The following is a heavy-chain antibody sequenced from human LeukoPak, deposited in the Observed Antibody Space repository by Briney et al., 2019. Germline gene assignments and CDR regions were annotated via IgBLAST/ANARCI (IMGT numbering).Heavy chain of an antibody. CDR3: ARGRYPLSD. D-gene: IGHD3-9*01. CDR2: IYSGGST. J-gene: IGHJ4*02. Sequence: GGSLRLSCAASGFTLSSYWMHWVRQAPGKGLVWVSVIYSGGSTYYADSVKGRFTISRDNSKNTLYLQMNSLRAEDTAVYYCARGRYPLSDWGQGTLVTVSS. CDR1: GFTLSSYW. V-gene: IGHV3-53*01.